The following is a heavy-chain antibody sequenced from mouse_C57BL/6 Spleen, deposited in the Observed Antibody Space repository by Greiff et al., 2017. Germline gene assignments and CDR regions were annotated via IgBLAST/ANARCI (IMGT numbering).Heavy chain of an antibody. D-gene: IGHD3-2*02. CDR1: GYAFSSYW. V-gene: IGHV1-80*01. Sequence: QVQLQQSGAELVKPGASVKISCKASGYAFSSYWMNWVKQRPGQGLEWIGQIYPGDGDTNYNGKFKGKDTLTADKSSSTAYMQLSSLTSEDSAVYFCARLDSSGYNYWGQGTTLTVSS. CDR2: IYPGDGDT. CDR3: ARLDSSGYNY. J-gene: IGHJ2*01.